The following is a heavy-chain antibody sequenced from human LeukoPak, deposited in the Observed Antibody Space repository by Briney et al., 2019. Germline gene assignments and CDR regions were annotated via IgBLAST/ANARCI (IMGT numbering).Heavy chain of an antibody. CDR2: ISSSSSTI. Sequence: GGSLRLSCVASGFTFSSYSMNLVRQAPRKGLEWVSYISSSSSTIYYADSVKGRFTISRDNAKNSLYLQMNSLRAEDTAVYYCARLTVTIDYWGQGTLVTVSS. CDR1: GFTFSSYS. J-gene: IGHJ4*02. V-gene: IGHV3-48*01. CDR3: ARLTVTIDY. D-gene: IGHD4-17*01.